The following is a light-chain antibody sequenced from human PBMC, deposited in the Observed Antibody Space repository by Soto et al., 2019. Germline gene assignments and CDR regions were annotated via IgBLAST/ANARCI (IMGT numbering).Light chain of an antibody. Sequence: VYLGESAILSRRASQSVNTNLAWYQQRPGQVPRLLIHSASTRATGIPARFSASGSGTEFILTISSLHSGDLAICYCQLSNYLPSAFAQGTRVEIK. J-gene: IGKJ1*01. CDR1: QSVNTN. V-gene: IGKV3-15*01. CDR2: SAS. CDR3: QLSNYLPSA.